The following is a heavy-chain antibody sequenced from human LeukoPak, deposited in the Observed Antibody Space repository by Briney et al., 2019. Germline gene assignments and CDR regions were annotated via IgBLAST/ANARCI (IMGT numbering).Heavy chain of an antibody. J-gene: IGHJ4*02. D-gene: IGHD3-16*01. V-gene: IGHV3-33*01. CDR2: IWYDGSKN. CDR3: ARVWGMGYTADY. CDR1: GFTFSTHA. Sequence: GQSLSLSCPAFGFTFSTHAIHWVRPAPGTWLEPAAFIWYDGSKNHYGDSVTGRFTFSRDDSRHTLYLQMESLRVDDTAVYYCARVWGMGYTADYWGQGTLVTVSS.